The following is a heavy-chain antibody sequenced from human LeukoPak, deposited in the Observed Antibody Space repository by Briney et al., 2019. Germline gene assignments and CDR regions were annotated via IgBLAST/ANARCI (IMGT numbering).Heavy chain of an antibody. V-gene: IGHV3-7*01. CDR3: ARGRRGYSYGFDY. CDR1: RFTFSSYW. Sequence: GGSLRLSCSASRFTFSSYWMNWVRQAPGKGLEWVANIKQDGGEKYYVDSVKGRFTISRDNAKNSVYLQMDSLRAEDTAVYYCARGRRGYSYGFDYWGQGTLVTVSS. J-gene: IGHJ4*02. CDR2: IKQDGGEK. D-gene: IGHD5-18*01.